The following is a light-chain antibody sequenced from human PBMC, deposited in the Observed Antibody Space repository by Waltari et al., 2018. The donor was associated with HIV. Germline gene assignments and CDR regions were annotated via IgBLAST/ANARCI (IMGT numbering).Light chain of an antibody. CDR1: SGSIASNY. Sequence: NFMLTQPHSVSESPGKTVTISCTRSSGSIASNYVQWYQQRPGSAPTTVMYEDNQRPPGVPDRFSGSIDSSSNSASLTISGLKTEDEADYYCQSYDSSDYVVFGGGTKLTVL. CDR2: EDN. V-gene: IGLV6-57*04. CDR3: QSYDSSDYVV. J-gene: IGLJ2*01.